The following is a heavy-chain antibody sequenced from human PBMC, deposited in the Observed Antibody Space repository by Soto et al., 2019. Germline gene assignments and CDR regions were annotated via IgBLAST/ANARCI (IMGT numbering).Heavy chain of an antibody. V-gene: IGHV1-18*01. CDR1: GYTFTSYG. CDR2: ISAYNGNT. D-gene: IGHD3-9*01. CDR3: AKTTDYDILTGYYPDAFDI. Sequence: QVQLVQSGAEVKKPGAPVKVSCKASGYTFTSYGISWVRQAPGQGLEWMGWISAYNGNTNYAQKLQGRVTMTTDTSTSTAYMELRSLRSDDTAVYYCAKTTDYDILTGYYPDAFDIWGQGTMVTVSS. J-gene: IGHJ3*02.